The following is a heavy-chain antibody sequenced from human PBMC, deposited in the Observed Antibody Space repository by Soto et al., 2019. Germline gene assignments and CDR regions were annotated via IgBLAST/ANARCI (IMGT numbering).Heavy chain of an antibody. J-gene: IGHJ6*04. CDR1: GFTFSDYW. D-gene: IGHD5-18*01. CDR2: IKQDGTEK. V-gene: IGHV3-7*03. CDR3: AGYPSTDYFYYGMDV. Sequence: PGGSLRLSCAASGFTFSDYWMTWVRQAPGKGLEWVANIKQDGTEKGYVDSVKGRFTISRDNAKNSLFLEMNSLRVEDTAMYYCAGYPSTDYFYYGMDVWGKGTTVTVSS.